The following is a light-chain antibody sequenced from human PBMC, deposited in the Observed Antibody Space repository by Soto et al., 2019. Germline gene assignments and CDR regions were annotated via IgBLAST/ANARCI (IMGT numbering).Light chain of an antibody. CDR2: GAS. CDR1: QSVSSSY. V-gene: IGKV3-20*01. J-gene: IGKJ5*01. Sequence: EIVLTQSPGTLSLSPGERATLSCRASQSVSSSYLAWYQQKPAQAPRLLIYGASSRATGIPDRFSGSGSGRYFTLTISRVEPEDFSVYYCQQYGSSPPVTFGQGTRLEIK. CDR3: QQYGSSPPVT.